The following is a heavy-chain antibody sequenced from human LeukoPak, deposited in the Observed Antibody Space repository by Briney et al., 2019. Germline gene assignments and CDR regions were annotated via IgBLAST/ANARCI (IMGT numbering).Heavy chain of an antibody. Sequence: GGSLRLSCAASGFTFSSYGMHRVRQAPGKGLEWVAVICYDGSNKYYADSVKGRFTISRDNSKNTLYLQMNSLRAEDTAVYYCAREGGDQYGGGIDYYYGIDVWGQGTTVTVSS. CDR2: ICYDGSNK. CDR3: AREGGDQYGGGIDYYYGIDV. CDR1: GFTFSSYG. D-gene: IGHD4-23*01. V-gene: IGHV3-33*01. J-gene: IGHJ6*02.